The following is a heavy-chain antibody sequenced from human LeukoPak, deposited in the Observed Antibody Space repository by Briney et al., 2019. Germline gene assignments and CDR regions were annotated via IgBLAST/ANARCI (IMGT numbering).Heavy chain of an antibody. J-gene: IGHJ4*02. D-gene: IGHD6-13*01. V-gene: IGHV1-2*02. CDR2: INPNSGGT. Sequence: ASVTVSCKASGYTFTGYYMHWVRQAPGQGLEWMGWINPNSGGTNYAQKFQGRVTMTRDTSISTAYMELSRLRSDDTAVYYCARARGIAAAGRRVIDYWGQGTLVTVSS. CDR1: GYTFTGYY. CDR3: ARARGIAAAGRRVIDY.